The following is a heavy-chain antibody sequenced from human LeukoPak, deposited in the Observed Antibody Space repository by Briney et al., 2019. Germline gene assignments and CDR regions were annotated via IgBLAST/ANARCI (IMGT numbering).Heavy chain of an antibody. CDR2: IYYSGST. V-gene: IGHV4-61*08. CDR1: GGSVSSGGYY. J-gene: IGHJ5*02. CDR3: ARGYCSGGSCYSGQYWFDP. Sequence: SSETLSLTCTVSGGSVSSGGYYWSWIRQPPGKGLEWIGYIYYSGSTNYNPSLKSRVTISVDTSKNQFSLKLSSVTAADTAVYYCARGYCSGGSCYSGQYWFDPWGQGTLVTVSS. D-gene: IGHD2-15*01.